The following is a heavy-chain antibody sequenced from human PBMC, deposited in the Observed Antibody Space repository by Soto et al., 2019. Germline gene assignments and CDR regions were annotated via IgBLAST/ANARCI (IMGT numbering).Heavy chain of an antibody. V-gene: IGHV1-18*01. J-gene: IGHJ4*02. CDR1: GYTFTSYG. CDR3: ARWRRAARWMIYFDY. Sequence: GASVKVSCKASGYTFTSYGISWVRQAPGQGLEWMGWISAYNGNTNYAQKLQGRVTMTTDTSTSTAYMELRSLRSDDTAVYYCARWRRAARWMIYFDYWGQGALVTVPS. D-gene: IGHD6-6*01. CDR2: ISAYNGNT.